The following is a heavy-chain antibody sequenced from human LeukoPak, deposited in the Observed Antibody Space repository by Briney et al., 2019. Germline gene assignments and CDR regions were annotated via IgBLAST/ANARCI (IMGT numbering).Heavy chain of an antibody. J-gene: IGHJ5*02. CDR3: ASIYSASHYGKSYYWFDP. D-gene: IGHD5-12*01. CDR1: GGSMTHYY. Sequence: SETLSLTCTGSGGSMTHYYWSWIRQPPGKGLEWIGYMYSSGSTNYNPSLESRVTLSLDTSKNQFSLKLRSVTAADTAIYYCASIYSASHYGKSYYWFDPWGQGTLVTVSS. V-gene: IGHV4-59*01. CDR2: MYSSGST.